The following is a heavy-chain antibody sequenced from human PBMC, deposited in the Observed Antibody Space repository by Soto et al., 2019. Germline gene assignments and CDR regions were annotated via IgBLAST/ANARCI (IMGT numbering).Heavy chain of an antibody. J-gene: IGHJ6*02. Sequence: GGSLRLSCAASGFTFSNYGIHWVRQAPGKGLEWVTVISYDGSNKYYADSVKGRFTISRDNSKNTLYLQMNSLRAEDTAVYYCAKAVGYCSSTSCRDYYFYYGMDAWGQGTTVTVYS. CDR2: ISYDGSNK. CDR3: AKAVGYCSSTSCRDYYFYYGMDA. V-gene: IGHV3-30*18. CDR1: GFTFSNYG. D-gene: IGHD2-2*01.